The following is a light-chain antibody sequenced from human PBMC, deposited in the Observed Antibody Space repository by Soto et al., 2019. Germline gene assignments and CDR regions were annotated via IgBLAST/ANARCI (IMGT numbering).Light chain of an antibody. J-gene: IGLJ1*01. Sequence: QSVLTQPASVSGSPGQSITISCAGTSSDIGGYNYVSWYQQHPGKAPKVMIYEVSNRPSGVSNRFSGSKSGNTASLTISGLQAEDEADYYCSSYTSSSTPLYVFGTGTKVTVL. CDR1: SSDIGGYNY. V-gene: IGLV2-14*01. CDR3: SSYTSSSTPLYV. CDR2: EVS.